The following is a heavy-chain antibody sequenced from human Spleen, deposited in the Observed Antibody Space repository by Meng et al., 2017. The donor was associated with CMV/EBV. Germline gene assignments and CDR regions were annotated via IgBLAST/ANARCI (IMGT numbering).Heavy chain of an antibody. D-gene: IGHD3-10*01. CDR1: GGSFSGYY. J-gene: IGHJ4*02. V-gene: IGHV4-34*01. Sequence: SETLSLTCAVYGGSFSGYYWSWIRQPPGKGLEWIGEINHSGSTNYNPSLKSRVTISVDTSKNQFSLKLSSVTAADTAVYYCARGGGSGSYLFDYWGQGTLVTVSS. CDR3: ARGGGSGSYLFDY. CDR2: INHSGST.